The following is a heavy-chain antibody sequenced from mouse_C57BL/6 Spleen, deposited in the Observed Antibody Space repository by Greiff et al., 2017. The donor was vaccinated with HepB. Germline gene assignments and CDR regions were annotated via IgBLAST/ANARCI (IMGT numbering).Heavy chain of an antibody. CDR2: IWSDGST. CDR3: ARQSLIYDGYYNAMDY. V-gene: IGHV2-6-1*01. Sequence: QVQLKESGPGLVAPSQSLSITCTVSGFSLTSYGVHWVRQPPGKGLEWLVVIWSDGSTTYNSALKSRLSISKDNSKSQVFLKMNSLQTDDTAMYYCARQSLIYDGYYNAMDYWGQGTSVTVSS. J-gene: IGHJ4*01. D-gene: IGHD2-3*01. CDR1: GFSLTSYG.